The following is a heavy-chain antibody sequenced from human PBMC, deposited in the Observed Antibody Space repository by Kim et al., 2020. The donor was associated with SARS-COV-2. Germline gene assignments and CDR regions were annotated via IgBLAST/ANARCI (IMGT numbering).Heavy chain of an antibody. J-gene: IGHJ4*02. V-gene: IGHV3-21*01. D-gene: IGHD5-18*01. CDR2: ISSSSGYI. CDR3: ARGPRGYSYGYVDY. CDR1: GFTFSSYS. Sequence: GGSLRLSCAASGFTFSSYSMNWVRQAPGKGLEWVSSISSSSGYIYYADSVKGRFTISRDNAKNSLYLQMNSLRAEDTAVYYCARGPRGYSYGYVDYWGQGTLVTVSS.